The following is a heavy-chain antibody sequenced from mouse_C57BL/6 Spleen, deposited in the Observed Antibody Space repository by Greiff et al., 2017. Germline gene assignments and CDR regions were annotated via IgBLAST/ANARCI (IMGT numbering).Heavy chain of an antibody. D-gene: IGHD2-2*01. Sequence: QVQLQQSGAELVRPGASVTLSCKASGYTFTDYEMHWVKQTPVHGLEWIGAIDPDTGGTAYNQKFKGKAILTADKSSSTAYMELRSLTSEDSAVYYCTPYGYDGSWFAYWGQGTLVTVAA. CDR1: GYTFTDYE. J-gene: IGHJ3*01. CDR2: IDPDTGGT. CDR3: TPYGYDGSWFAY. V-gene: IGHV1-15*01.